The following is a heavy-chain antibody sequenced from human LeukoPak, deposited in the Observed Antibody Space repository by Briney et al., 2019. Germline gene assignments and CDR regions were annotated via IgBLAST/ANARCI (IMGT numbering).Heavy chain of an antibody. CDR3: ARDNTAVAGRVIDY. V-gene: IGHV1-46*01. D-gene: IGHD6-13*01. CDR1: GYTFTSYY. Sequence: ASVKVSCKASGYTFTSYYIHWVRQAPGQGLEWMGMINPSVGSTTYAQNFQGRVTMTRYTSTSSVYMELSSLRSEGTAVYYCARDNTAVAGRVIDYWGQGTLVSVS. J-gene: IGHJ4*02. CDR2: INPSVGST.